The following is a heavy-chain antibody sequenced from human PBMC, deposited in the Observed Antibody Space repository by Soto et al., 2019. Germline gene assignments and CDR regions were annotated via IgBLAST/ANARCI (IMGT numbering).Heavy chain of an antibody. Sequence: QVQLQQWGAGLLKPSETLSLTCAVYGGSFSDFYWSWIRQPPGKGLEWIGEVNHSGRTNYNPSLKSRVTISLDTSKNQFSLKLSSVTAADTAVYYCARSSHYNHAALYMWGQGTTVTVSS. D-gene: IGHD2-15*01. J-gene: IGHJ3*02. CDR1: GGSFSDFY. CDR2: VNHSGRT. CDR3: ARSSHYNHAALYM. V-gene: IGHV4-34*02.